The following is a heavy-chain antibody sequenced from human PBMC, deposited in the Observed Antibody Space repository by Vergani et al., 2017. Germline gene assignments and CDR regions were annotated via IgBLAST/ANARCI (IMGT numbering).Heavy chain of an antibody. CDR1: GFTFSSYS. CDR2: ISSSSSTI. D-gene: IGHD2-2*01. CDR3: ARLPRYSSSTSCRS. J-gene: IGHJ5*02. V-gene: IGHV3-48*04. Sequence: EVQLVESGGGLVQPGGSLRLSCAASGFTFSSYSMNWVRQAPGKGLEWVSYISSSSSTIYYADSVKGRFTISRDNAKNSLYLQMNSLRAEDAAVDYCARLPRYSSSTSCRSWGQGTLVTVSS.